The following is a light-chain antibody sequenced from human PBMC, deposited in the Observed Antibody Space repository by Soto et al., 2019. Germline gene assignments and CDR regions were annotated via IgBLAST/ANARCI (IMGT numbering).Light chain of an antibody. Sequence: DIQMTQSPSTLSASVGDRVTITCRASQSVSTWLAWYQQKPGKVPKLLIYKAYSLESGVPSRFSGSGSGTEFTLNISSLQPDDFANYYCQQYNSNPLTFGGGTKVEIK. CDR2: KAY. V-gene: IGKV1-5*03. CDR1: QSVSTW. J-gene: IGKJ4*01. CDR3: QQYNSNPLT.